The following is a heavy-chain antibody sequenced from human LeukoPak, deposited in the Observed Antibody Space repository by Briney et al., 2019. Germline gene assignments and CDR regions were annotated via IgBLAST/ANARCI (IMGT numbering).Heavy chain of an antibody. Sequence: PGGSLRLSCAASGFTFSSYSMNWVRQAPGKGLEWVSSISSSSSYIYYADSVKGRFTISRDNAKNSLYLQMNSLRAEDTAVYYCARDPGVVVLHKYYFDYWGQGTLVTVSS. CDR1: GFTFSSYS. V-gene: IGHV3-21*01. J-gene: IGHJ4*02. CDR2: ISSSSSYI. D-gene: IGHD3-22*01. CDR3: ARDPGVVVLHKYYFDY.